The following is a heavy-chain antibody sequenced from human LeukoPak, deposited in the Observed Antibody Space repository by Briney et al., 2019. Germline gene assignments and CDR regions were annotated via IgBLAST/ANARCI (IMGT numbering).Heavy chain of an antibody. J-gene: IGHJ4*02. V-gene: IGHV4-38-2*02. CDR2: INHSGST. CDR1: GYSISSGYY. Sequence: PSETLSLTCTAPGYSISSGYYWGWIRQPPGKGLEWIGNINHSGSTYYNPSLKSRVTISVDTSKNQFSLKLSSVTAADTAVYYCARGRGYWGQGTLVTVSS. CDR3: ARGRGY. D-gene: IGHD2-15*01.